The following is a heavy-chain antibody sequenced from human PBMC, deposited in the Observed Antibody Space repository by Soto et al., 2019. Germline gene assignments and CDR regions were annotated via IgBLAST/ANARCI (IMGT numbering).Heavy chain of an antibody. CDR2: IVVGSGNT. V-gene: IGHV1-58*01. Sequence: GASVKVSCKASGFTFTSSAVQWVRQARGQRLEWIGWIVVGSGNTNYAQKFQERVTITRDMSTSTAYMELSSLRSEDTAVYYCAADSSLCGGDCFVHSYYYGMDVWGQGPTVTVS. CDR3: AADSSLCGGDCFVHSYYYGMDV. CDR1: GFTFTSSA. J-gene: IGHJ6*02. D-gene: IGHD2-21*02.